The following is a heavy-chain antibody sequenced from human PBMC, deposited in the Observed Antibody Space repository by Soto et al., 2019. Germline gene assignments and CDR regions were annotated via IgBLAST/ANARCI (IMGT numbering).Heavy chain of an antibody. D-gene: IGHD2-15*01. CDR3: ARESRYFIVGSCYLLTGIVF. Sequence: SVKVSCKASGGTFSSYAISWVRQAPGQGLEWMGGIIPIFGTANYAQKFQGRVTITADESTSTAYMELSSLRSEDTAVYYCARESRYFIVGSCYLLTGIVFWGPGVRVTVSS. CDR1: GGTFSSYA. V-gene: IGHV1-69*13. J-gene: IGHJ4*02. CDR2: IIPIFGTA.